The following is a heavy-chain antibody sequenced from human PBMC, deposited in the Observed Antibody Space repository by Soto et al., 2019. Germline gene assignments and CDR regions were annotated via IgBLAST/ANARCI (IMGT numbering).Heavy chain of an antibody. Sequence: SETLSLTCSVSYGSISSGGYYWSWIRQHPGKGLEWIGYIYYSGSTYYNPSLKSRVTISVDTSKNQFSLKLSSVTAAETAVYYCASGLLTVDSYWGKGTLVTVSS. V-gene: IGHV4-31*03. CDR2: IYYSGST. CDR3: ASGLLTVDSY. J-gene: IGHJ4*02. CDR1: YGSISSGGYY. D-gene: IGHD3-22*01.